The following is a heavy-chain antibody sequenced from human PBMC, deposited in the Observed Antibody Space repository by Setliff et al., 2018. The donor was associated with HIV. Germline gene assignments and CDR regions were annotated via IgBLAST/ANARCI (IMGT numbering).Heavy chain of an antibody. CDR2: MNPDSGNT. CDR1: GYNFVNYE. V-gene: IGHV1-8*02. CDR3: ARGVSSVSCRSTSCYYYYGMDV. Sequence: ASVKVSCKASGYNFVNYEINWVRQATGQGLEWMGWMNPDSGNTDYAQKFQGRVTMTRDTSISTAYMELSSLRSEDTAVYYCARGVSSVSCRSTSCYYYYGMDVWGQGTTVTVSS. D-gene: IGHD2-2*01. J-gene: IGHJ6*02.